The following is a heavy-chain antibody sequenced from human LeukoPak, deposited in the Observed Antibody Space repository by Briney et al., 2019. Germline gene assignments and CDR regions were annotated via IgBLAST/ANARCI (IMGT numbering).Heavy chain of an antibody. Sequence: SETLSLTCTVSSGSFSSGGYYWSWIPQHPGKGLEWIGNIYHTGDTFYNPSLQSRFIISVDTSKNQFSLKVSSVTAADTAIYYCARRNDPWSGPRNWFDPWGQGILVTVSS. CDR3: ARRNDPWSGPRNWFDP. CDR1: SGSFSSGGYY. V-gene: IGHV4-31*03. J-gene: IGHJ5*02. D-gene: IGHD3-3*01. CDR2: IYHTGDT.